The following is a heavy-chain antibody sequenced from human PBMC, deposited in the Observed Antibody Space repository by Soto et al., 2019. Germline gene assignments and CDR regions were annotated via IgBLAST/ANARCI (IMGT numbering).Heavy chain of an antibody. V-gene: IGHV3-13*01. CDR3: ARDCISGYCTNGVCDPTRYWYFDL. CDR1: GFTFSSYD. D-gene: IGHD2-8*01. CDR2: IGTAGDT. J-gene: IGHJ2*01. Sequence: PGGSLRLSCAASGFTFSSYDMHWVRQATGKGLEWVSAIGTAGDTYYPGSVKGRFTISRENAKNSLYLQMNNLRAEDTALYYCARDCISGYCTNGVCDPTRYWYFDLWGRGTLVTVS.